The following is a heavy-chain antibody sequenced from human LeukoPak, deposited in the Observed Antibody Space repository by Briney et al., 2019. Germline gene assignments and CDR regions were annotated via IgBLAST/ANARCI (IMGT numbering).Heavy chain of an antibody. Sequence: SETLSLTCTVSGGSISSYYWSWIRQPAGKGLEWIERIYTSGSTNYNPSVKSRVTMSVDTSKNQFSLKLSSVTAADTAVYYCARDPRIVGATIFDYWGQGTLVTVSS. D-gene: IGHD1-26*01. CDR1: GGSISSYY. CDR3: ARDPRIVGATIFDY. CDR2: IYTSGST. J-gene: IGHJ4*02. V-gene: IGHV4-4*07.